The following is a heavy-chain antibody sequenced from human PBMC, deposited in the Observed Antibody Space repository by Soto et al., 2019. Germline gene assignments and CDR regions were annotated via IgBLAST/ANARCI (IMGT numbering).Heavy chain of an antibody. CDR2: INHRGSL. D-gene: IGHD3-10*01. V-gene: IGHV4-31*03. Sequence: SETLSLTCTVTGGSMTSGDQYWTWIRHRPGEGLEWFGYINHRGSLYYNPSLKSRVSMSVDTSKNQFSLNLSSVTAADTAVYYCARELPTRQGRNMDVLSPGTKVTVSS. J-gene: IGHJ6*02. CDR1: GGSMTSGDQY. CDR3: ARELPTRQGRNMDV.